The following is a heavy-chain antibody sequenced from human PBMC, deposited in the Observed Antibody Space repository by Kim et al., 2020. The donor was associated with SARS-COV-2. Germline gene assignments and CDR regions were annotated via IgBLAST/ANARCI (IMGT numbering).Heavy chain of an antibody. CDR3: AGGDKTYYYYGMDV. CDR1: GGSISSGGYY. CDR2: IYYSGST. Sequence: SETLSLTCTVSGGSISSGGYYWSWIRQHPGKGLEWIGYIYYSGSTYYNPYLKSRVTISVDTSKNQFSLKLSSVTAADTAVYYCAGGDKTYYYYGMDVWGQGTTVTVSS. J-gene: IGHJ6*02. D-gene: IGHD4-17*01. V-gene: IGHV4-31*03.